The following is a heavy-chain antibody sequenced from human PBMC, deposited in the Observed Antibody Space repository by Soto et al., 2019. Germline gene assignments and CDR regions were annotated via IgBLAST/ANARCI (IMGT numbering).Heavy chain of an antibody. CDR3: ARDRMYDFWSGYPLPPPF. J-gene: IGHJ6*04. CDR1: GGSISSGDYY. D-gene: IGHD3-3*01. V-gene: IGHV4-30-4*01. CDR2: IYYSGST. Sequence: QVQLQESGPGLVKPSQTLSLTCTVSGGSISSGDYYWSWIRQPPGKGLEWIGYIYYSGSTYYNPSLKSRVTISVDTPTNQFSLKLSSVTAADTAVYYCARDRMYDFWSGYPLPPPFWGKGTTVTVSS.